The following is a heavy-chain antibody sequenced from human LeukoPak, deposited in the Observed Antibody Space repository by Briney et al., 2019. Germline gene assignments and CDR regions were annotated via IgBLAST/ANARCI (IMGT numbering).Heavy chain of an antibody. CDR1: GGSISSTYY. Sequence: SETLSLTCTVSGGSISSTYYWGWIRQTPGKGLEWIGSIHYSGSTYYNPSLKSRVTISVESTQFSLNLMSVTPADTATYYCARDDAASYYSWFGTWGQGILVTVSS. CDR3: ARDDAASYYSWFGT. CDR2: IHYSGST. J-gene: IGHJ5*02. D-gene: IGHD1-26*01. V-gene: IGHV4-39*07.